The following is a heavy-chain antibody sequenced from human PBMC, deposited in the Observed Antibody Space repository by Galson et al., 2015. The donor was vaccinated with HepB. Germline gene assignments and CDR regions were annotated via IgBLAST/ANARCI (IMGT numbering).Heavy chain of an antibody. V-gene: IGHV3-30*18. J-gene: IGHJ1*01. CDR3: AKGDVAYTSSSGCFHH. Sequence: SCAASGFNFRRYGMHWVRQAPGKGLEWVAVVSYDGTNKKYADSVKGRFTISRDNARNTMSVEMRSLSVEDTAVYYCAKGDVAYTSSSGCFHHWGQGTLVTVSS. CDR2: VSYDGTNK. D-gene: IGHD2-21*01. CDR1: GFNFRRYG.